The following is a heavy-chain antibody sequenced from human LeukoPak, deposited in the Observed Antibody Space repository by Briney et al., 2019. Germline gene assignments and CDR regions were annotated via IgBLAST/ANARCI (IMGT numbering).Heavy chain of an antibody. D-gene: IGHD2-15*01. CDR1: GGSFSGYS. J-gene: IGHJ4*02. V-gene: IGHV4-34*01. CDR3: ARRGCSGGSCYSAYFDY. CDR2: VNHSGST. Sequence: KASETLSLTCAVYGGSFSGYSWTWIRQPPGKGLEWIGEVNHSGSTNYNPSLKSRVTISLDTSKNQFSLKLSSVTAADTAVYYCARRGCSGGSCYSAYFDYWGQGTLVTVSS.